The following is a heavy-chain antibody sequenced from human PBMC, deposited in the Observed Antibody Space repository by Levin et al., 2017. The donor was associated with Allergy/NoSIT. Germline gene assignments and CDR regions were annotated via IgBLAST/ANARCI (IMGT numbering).Heavy chain of an antibody. Sequence: LSLTCAASGFTFNNPGMSWVRQAPGKGLDCISVISDTGRGTYYADSVKGRFTISRDNSKNTLYLQMNSLRAEDTALYYCAKMGIQVAGKPLIDYWGQGTLVTVSS. CDR1: GFTFNNPG. D-gene: IGHD6-19*01. CDR2: ISDTGRGT. CDR3: AKMGIQVAGKPLIDY. V-gene: IGHV3-23*01. J-gene: IGHJ4*02.